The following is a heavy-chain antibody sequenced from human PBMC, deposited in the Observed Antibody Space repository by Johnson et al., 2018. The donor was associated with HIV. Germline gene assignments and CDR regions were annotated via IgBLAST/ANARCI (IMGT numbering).Heavy chain of an antibody. V-gene: IGHV3-NL1*01. CDR3: AGKTGYDAFDM. CDR1: GFTFSTYG. J-gene: IGHJ3*02. CDR2: IYSGGST. Sequence: MQLVESGGGVVQPGRSLRLSCVASGFTFSTYGMHWVRQAPGKGLEWVSVIYSGGSTYYVDSVKGRFTISRDNSRNTLYLQMNSLRVEDTAVYFCAGKTGYDAFDMWGQGTMVTVSS. D-gene: IGHD3-9*01.